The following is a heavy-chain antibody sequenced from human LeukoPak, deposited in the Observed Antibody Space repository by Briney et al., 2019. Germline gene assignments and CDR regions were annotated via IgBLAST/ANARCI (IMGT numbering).Heavy chain of an antibody. CDR2: IQYDGSNK. J-gene: IGHJ4*02. CDR3: AKIDAAAATFDY. CDR1: GFTFSSYG. D-gene: IGHD6-13*01. Sequence: GGSLRLSCAASGFTFSSYGMHWVRQAPGKGLEWVAFIQYDGSNKYYADSVKGRFTISRDNSKNTLYLQMNSLRAEDTAVYYCAKIDAAAATFDYWGQGTLVTVSS. V-gene: IGHV3-30*02.